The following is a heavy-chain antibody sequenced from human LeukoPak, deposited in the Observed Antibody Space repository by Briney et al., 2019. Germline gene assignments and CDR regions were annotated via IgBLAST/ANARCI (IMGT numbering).Heavy chain of an antibody. V-gene: IGHV3-23*01. J-gene: IGHJ3*02. CDR3: AKDLVGANDAFDI. CDR2: ISGSGGST. Sequence: GGSLRLSCAASGFTFSSYAMHWVRQAPGKGLEWVSAISGSGGSTYYADSVKGRFTISRDNSKNTLYLQMNSLRAEDTAVYYCAKDLVGANDAFDIWGQGTMVTVSS. CDR1: GFTFSSYA. D-gene: IGHD1-26*01.